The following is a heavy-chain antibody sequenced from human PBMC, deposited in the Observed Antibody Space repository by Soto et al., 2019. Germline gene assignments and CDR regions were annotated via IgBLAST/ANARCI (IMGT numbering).Heavy chain of an antibody. CDR1: GGSLSSYP. CDR3: ARPTGGYDAGGNYMDV. V-gene: IGHV1-69*02. J-gene: IGHJ6*03. Sequence: QVQLLQSGSEVKKPGSSVKVSCRASGGSLSSYPVTWVRQAPGQGLEWMGRIIPIVGLTNYAQKFQGRVTSTAHKSTSTAYMELSSLRSDDTAVYYCARPTGGYDAGGNYMDVWGKGTTVIVSS. CDR2: IIPIVGLT. D-gene: IGHD5-12*01.